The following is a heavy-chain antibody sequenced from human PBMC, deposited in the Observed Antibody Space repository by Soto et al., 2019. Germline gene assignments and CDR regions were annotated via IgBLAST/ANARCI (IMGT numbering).Heavy chain of an antibody. J-gene: IGHJ5*02. D-gene: IGHD6-19*01. CDR2: ISSSGSTI. Sequence: PGGSLRLSCAASGFTFSSYEMNWVRQAPGKGLEWVSYISSSGSTIYYADSVKGRFTISRDNAKNSLYLQMNSLRAEDTAVYYCARAIPVAGTGWFDPWGQGTLVTVSS. CDR3: ARAIPVAGTGWFDP. V-gene: IGHV3-48*03. CDR1: GFTFSSYE.